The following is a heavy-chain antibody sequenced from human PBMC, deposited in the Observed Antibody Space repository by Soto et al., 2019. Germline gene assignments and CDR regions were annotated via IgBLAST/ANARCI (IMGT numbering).Heavy chain of an antibody. J-gene: IGHJ4*02. D-gene: IGHD6-13*01. Sequence: GESLKISCKGSGYSFTSYWIGWVRQMPGKGLEWMGIIYPGDSDTRYSPSFQGQVTISADKSISTAYLQWSSLKASDTAMYYCATTYSSSWHDHTDRFDYWGQGTLVTVSS. V-gene: IGHV5-51*01. CDR3: ATTYSSSWHDHTDRFDY. CDR1: GYSFTSYW. CDR2: IYPGDSDT.